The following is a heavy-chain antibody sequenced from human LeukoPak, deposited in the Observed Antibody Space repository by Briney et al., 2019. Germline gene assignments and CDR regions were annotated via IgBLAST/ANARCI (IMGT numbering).Heavy chain of an antibody. V-gene: IGHV3-21*01. CDR1: GFTLRSYS. CDR2: VSTSSYYI. D-gene: IGHD1-26*01. J-gene: IGHJ4*02. Sequence: PGGSLRLSCVASGFTLRSYSMNWVRQAPGKGLEWVSYVSTSSYYIYYADSVKGRFTISRDDAKNSLYLQMNSLRAEDTAIYYCARDASGSSTGLIDSWGQGTLDTVSS. CDR3: ARDASGSSTGLIDS.